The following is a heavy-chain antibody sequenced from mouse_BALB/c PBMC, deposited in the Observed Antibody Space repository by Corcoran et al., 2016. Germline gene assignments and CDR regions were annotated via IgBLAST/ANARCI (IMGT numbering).Heavy chain of an antibody. CDR2: IDPANGNT. CDR3: ARWDWYFDV. V-gene: IGHV14-3*02. J-gene: IGHJ1*01. CDR1: GFNIKDTY. Sequence: EGQLQQSGAELVKPXASVKLSCTASGFNIKDTYMHWVKQRPEQGLEWIGRIDPANGNTKYDPKFQGKATIPADTSSNTASLQLSSLTSEDTAVYYCARWDWYFDVWVAXTTVTVSS.